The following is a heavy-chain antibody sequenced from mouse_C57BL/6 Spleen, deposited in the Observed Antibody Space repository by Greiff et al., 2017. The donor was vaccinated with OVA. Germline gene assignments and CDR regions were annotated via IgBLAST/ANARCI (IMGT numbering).Heavy chain of an antibody. CDR3: ATYSNYGFAY. J-gene: IGHJ3*01. D-gene: IGHD2-5*01. CDR1: GFTFSDYY. CDR2: ISNGGGST. Sequence: EVKLVESGGGLVQPGGSLKLSCAASGFTFSDYYMYWVRQTPEKRLEWVAYISNGGGSTYYPDTVKGRFTISRDNAKNTLYLQMSRLKSEDTAMYYCATYSNYGFAYWGQGTLVTVSA. V-gene: IGHV5-12*01.